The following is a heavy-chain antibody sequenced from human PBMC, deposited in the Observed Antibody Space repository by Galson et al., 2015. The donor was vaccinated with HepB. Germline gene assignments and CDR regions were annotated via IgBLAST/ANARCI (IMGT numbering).Heavy chain of an antibody. Sequence: QSGAEVKKPGESLRISCKGSGYSFTSYWISWVRQMPGKGLEWMGIIYPGDSDTRYSPSFQGQVTISADKSISTAYLQWSSLKASDTAMYYCARRGGGSSGWYAGYYYYGMDVWGQGTTVTVSS. J-gene: IGHJ6*02. D-gene: IGHD6-19*01. CDR2: IYPGDSDT. V-gene: IGHV5-51*01. CDR1: GYSFTSYW. CDR3: ARRGGGSSGWYAGYYYYGMDV.